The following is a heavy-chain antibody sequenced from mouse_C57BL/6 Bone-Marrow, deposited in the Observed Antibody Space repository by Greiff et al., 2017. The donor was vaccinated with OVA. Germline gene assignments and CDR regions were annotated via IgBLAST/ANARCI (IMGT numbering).Heavy chain of an antibody. V-gene: IGHV1-19*01. CDR1: GYTFTDYY. CDR3: ARWDGYLDY. D-gene: IGHD4-1*01. Sequence: DVKLQESGPVLVKPGASVKMSCKASGYTFTDYYMNWVKQSHGKSLEWIGVINPYNGGTSYNQKFKGKATLTVDKSSSTAYMELNSLTSEDSAVYYCARWDGYLDYWGQGTTLTVSS. J-gene: IGHJ2*01. CDR2: INPYNGGT.